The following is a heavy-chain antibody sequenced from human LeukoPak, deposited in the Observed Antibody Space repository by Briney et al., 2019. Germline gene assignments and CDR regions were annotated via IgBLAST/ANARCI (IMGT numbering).Heavy chain of an antibody. D-gene: IGHD3-3*01. CDR1: GGTFSSYA. Sequence: VASVKVSCKASGGTFSSYAISWVRQAPGQGLKWMGGIIPIFGTANYAQKFQGRVTITADESASTAYMELSSLRSEDTAVYYCARSFDRRYYDFWSGYHYFDYWGQGTLVTVSS. V-gene: IGHV1-69*01. J-gene: IGHJ4*02. CDR3: ARSFDRRYYDFWSGYHYFDY. CDR2: IIPIFGTA.